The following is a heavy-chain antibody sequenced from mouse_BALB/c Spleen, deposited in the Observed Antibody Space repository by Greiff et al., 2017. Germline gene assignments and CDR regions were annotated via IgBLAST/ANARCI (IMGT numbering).Heavy chain of an antibody. D-gene: IGHD2-14*01. CDR1: GYTFTSYV. CDR3: ARWVRQGYYAMDY. Sequence: EVQRVESGPELVKPGASVKMSCKASGYTFTSYVMHWVKQKPGQGLEWIGYINPYNDGTKYNEKFKGKATLTSDKSSSTAYMELSSLTSEDSAVYYCARWVRQGYYAMDYWGQGTSVTVSS. V-gene: IGHV1-14*01. CDR2: INPYNDGT. J-gene: IGHJ4*01.